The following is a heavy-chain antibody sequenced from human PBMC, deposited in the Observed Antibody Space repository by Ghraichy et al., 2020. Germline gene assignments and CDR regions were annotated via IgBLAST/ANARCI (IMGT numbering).Heavy chain of an antibody. CDR2: IYYSGST. D-gene: IGHD1-26*01. CDR3: ARSAWWELQGQYNWFDP. V-gene: IGHV4-59*01. Sequence: SETLSLTCTVSGGSISSYYWSWIRQPPGKGLEWIGYIYYSGSTNYNPSLKSRVTISVDTSKNQFSLKLSSVTTADTAVYYCARSAWWELQGQYNWFDPWGQGTLVTVSS. J-gene: IGHJ5*02. CDR1: GGSISSYY.